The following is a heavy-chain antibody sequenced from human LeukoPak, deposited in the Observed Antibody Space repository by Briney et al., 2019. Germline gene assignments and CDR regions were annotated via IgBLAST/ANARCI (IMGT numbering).Heavy chain of an antibody. CDR3: ARDRPYYYDSSGGLPWFDP. CDR2: INTNTGNP. Sequence: ASVKVSCKASGYTFISYAMNWVRQAPGQGLEWMGWINTNTGNPTYAQGFTGRFVFSLDTSVSTAYLQISSLKAEDTAVYYCARDRPYYYDSSGGLPWFDPWGQGTLVTVSS. CDR1: GYTFISYA. V-gene: IGHV7-4-1*02. J-gene: IGHJ5*02. D-gene: IGHD3-22*01.